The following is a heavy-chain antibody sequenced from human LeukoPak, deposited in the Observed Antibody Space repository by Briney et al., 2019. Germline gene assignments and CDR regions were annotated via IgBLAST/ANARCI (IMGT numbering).Heavy chain of an antibody. Sequence: GGSLRLSCAASGLTFTNAWMSWVRQAPGKGLEWVGRIKSETDGGSVAYAAAVKGRFTMSRDDSKKTLYLQMNSLKTEDTAVYYCTTVGHGIGYYFAMDVWGQGTTVTVSS. CDR2: IKSETDGGSV. D-gene: IGHD1-14*01. V-gene: IGHV3-15*01. J-gene: IGHJ6*02. CDR1: GLTFTNAW. CDR3: TTVGHGIGYYFAMDV.